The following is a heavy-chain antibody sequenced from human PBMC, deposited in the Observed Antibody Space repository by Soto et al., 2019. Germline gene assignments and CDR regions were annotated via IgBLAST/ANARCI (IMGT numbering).Heavy chain of an antibody. CDR1: GGSISSSSYY. V-gene: IGHV4-39*01. CDR3: ARGGIGYCSSTSCRQNWFDP. J-gene: IGHJ5*02. Sequence: SETLSLTCTVSGGSISSSSYYWGWIRQPPGKGLEWIGSIYYSGSTYYNPSLKSRVTISVDTSKNQFSLKLSSVTAADTAVYYCARGGIGYCSSTSCRQNWFDPWGQGTLVTVSS. CDR2: IYYSGST. D-gene: IGHD2-2*01.